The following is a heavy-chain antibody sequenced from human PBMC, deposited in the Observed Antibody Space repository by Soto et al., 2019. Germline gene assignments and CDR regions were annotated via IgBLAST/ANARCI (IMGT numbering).Heavy chain of an antibody. J-gene: IGHJ6*02. Sequence: SLTCTVSGGSISSGDYYWSWIRQPPGKGLEWIGYIYYSGSTYYNPSLKSRVTISVDTSKNQFSLKLSSVTAADTAVYYCARVRLAAAGTGDYYYYGMDVWGQGTTVTVSS. CDR1: GGSISSGDYY. D-gene: IGHD6-13*01. CDR2: IYYSGST. V-gene: IGHV4-30-4*01. CDR3: ARVRLAAAGTGDYYYYGMDV.